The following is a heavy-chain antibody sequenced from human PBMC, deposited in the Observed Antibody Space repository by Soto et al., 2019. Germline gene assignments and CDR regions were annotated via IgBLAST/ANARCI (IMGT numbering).Heavy chain of an antibody. J-gene: IGHJ4*02. V-gene: IGHV3-30-3*01. CDR3: AVVGADI. Sequence: VQLVESGGGLVNPGGSLRLSCRTSGFTFSKAWMRWVRQAPGKGLEWVAAILYDGSKTYYADSVKGRFTISRDSSKNTLYLQMNSLSAEDTAVYYGAVVGADIWGQGTLVTVSS. D-gene: IGHD2-15*01. CDR2: ILYDGSKT. CDR1: GFTFSKAW.